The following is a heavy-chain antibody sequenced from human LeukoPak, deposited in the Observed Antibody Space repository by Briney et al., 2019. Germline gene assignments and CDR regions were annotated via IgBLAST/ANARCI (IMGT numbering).Heavy chain of an antibody. D-gene: IGHD1-26*01. CDR3: ARVRIVGTFTENYFDY. Sequence: GGSLRLSCAASGFRFSSYAMSWVRQAPGKGLEWVSVIYSGGSTYYADSVKGRFTISRDNSKNTLYLQMNSLRAEDTAVYYCARVRIVGTFTENYFDYWGQGTLVTVSS. V-gene: IGHV3-53*01. J-gene: IGHJ4*02. CDR1: GFRFSSYA. CDR2: IYSGGST.